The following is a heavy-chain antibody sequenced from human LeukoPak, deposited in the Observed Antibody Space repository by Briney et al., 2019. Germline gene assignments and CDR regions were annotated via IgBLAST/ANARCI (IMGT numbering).Heavy chain of an antibody. CDR2: ISSSSNYI. D-gene: IGHD2-15*01. J-gene: IGHJ4*02. CDR1: GFTFSSYS. Sequence: PGGSLRLSCTASGFTFSSYSMNWVRQAPGKGLEWVSSISSSSNYIYYADSVKGRFTISRDNAKNSLYLQMNSLRAEDTAVYYCARDYYSGSYWGQGTLVAVSS. CDR3: ARDYYSGSY. V-gene: IGHV3-21*01.